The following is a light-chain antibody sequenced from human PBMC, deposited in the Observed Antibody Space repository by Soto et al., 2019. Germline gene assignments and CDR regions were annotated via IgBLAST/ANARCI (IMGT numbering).Light chain of an antibody. CDR1: QTVSSSS. Sequence: EIVLTQSPGTLSLSPGERATLSCRASQTVSSSSLAWYQQKPGQAPRLLISGTSTRATGIPDRFSGSGSGTDFTLTISRLEPEDFAVYYCQQYGSSGTFGQGTKVDIK. V-gene: IGKV3-20*01. CDR3: QQYGSSGT. J-gene: IGKJ1*01. CDR2: GTS.